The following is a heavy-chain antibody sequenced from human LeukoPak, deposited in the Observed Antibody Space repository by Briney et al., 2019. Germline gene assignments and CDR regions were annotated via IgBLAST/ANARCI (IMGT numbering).Heavy chain of an antibody. D-gene: IGHD1-26*01. V-gene: IGHV3-21*01. Sequence: GGSLRLSCAASGFTFSSYSMNWVHQAPGKGLEWVSSISSSSSYIYYADSVKGRFTISRDNAKNSLYLQMNSLRAEDTAVYYCAMSGSHEGGFDYWGQGTLVTVSS. CDR2: ISSSSSYI. CDR1: GFTFSSYS. J-gene: IGHJ4*02. CDR3: AMSGSHEGGFDY.